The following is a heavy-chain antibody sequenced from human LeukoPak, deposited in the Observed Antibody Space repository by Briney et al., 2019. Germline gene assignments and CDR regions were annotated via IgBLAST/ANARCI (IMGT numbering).Heavy chain of an antibody. Sequence: ASVKVSFKASGYTFTSYAMNWVRQAAGQGLEWMGWINTNTGNPTYAQGFTGRFVFSLDTSVSTAYLQICSLKAEDTAVYYCARGSSSWYWYYYYGMDVWGQGTTVTVSS. D-gene: IGHD6-13*01. CDR3: ARGSSSWYWYYYYGMDV. J-gene: IGHJ6*02. CDR2: INTNTGNP. V-gene: IGHV7-4-1*01. CDR1: GYTFTSYA.